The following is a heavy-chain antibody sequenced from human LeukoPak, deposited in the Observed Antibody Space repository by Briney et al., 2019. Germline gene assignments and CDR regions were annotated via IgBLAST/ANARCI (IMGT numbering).Heavy chain of an antibody. CDR3: ARERITMVRGVIITNAFDI. J-gene: IGHJ3*02. CDR1: GFTFSSYW. D-gene: IGHD3-10*01. Sequence: GGSLRLSCAASGFTFSSYWMHWVRQAPGQGLVWVSRINSDGSSTSYADSVKGRFTISRDNAKITLYLQMNSLRAEDTAVYYCARERITMVRGVIITNAFDIWGQGTMVTVSS. V-gene: IGHV3-74*01. CDR2: INSDGSST.